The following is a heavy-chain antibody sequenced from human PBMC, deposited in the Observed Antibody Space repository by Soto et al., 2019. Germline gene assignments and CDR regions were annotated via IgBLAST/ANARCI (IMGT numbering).Heavy chain of an antibody. CDR1: GGTFSSYA. Sequence: AVKVSCKASGGTFSSYAISWVRQAPGQGLEWMGGIIPIFGTANYAQKFQGRVTITADKSTSTAYMELSSLRSEDTAVYYCASAYYYDSSGYFDYWGQGTLVTVSS. CDR2: IIPIFGTA. J-gene: IGHJ4*02. D-gene: IGHD3-22*01. V-gene: IGHV1-69*06. CDR3: ASAYYYDSSGYFDY.